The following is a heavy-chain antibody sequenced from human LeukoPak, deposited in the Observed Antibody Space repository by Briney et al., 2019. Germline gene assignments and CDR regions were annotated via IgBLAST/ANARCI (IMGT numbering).Heavy chain of an antibody. V-gene: IGHV1-46*01. Sequence: GASVKVSCKASGYTFTSYHMHWVRQAPGQGLEWMGHINLSGGSTTYAQEFQGRVTVTRDTSTSTVYMELSSLRSEDTAVYYCARDYVDDIPMIKDYWGQGTLVTVSS. CDR2: INLSGGST. CDR3: ARDYVDDIPMIKDY. D-gene: IGHD2-8*01. J-gene: IGHJ4*02. CDR1: GYTFTSYH.